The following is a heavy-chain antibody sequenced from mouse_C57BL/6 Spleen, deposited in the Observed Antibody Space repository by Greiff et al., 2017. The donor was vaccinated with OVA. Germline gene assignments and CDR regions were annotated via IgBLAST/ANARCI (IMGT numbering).Heavy chain of an antibody. D-gene: IGHD2-1*01. CDR1: GYAFSSYW. V-gene: IGHV1-80*01. J-gene: IGHJ4*01. CDR3: AKDPYGNHGAMDY. Sequence: VMLVESGAELVKPGASVKISCKASGYAFSSYWMNWVKQRPGKGLEWIGQIYPGDGDTNYNGKFKGKATLTADKSSSTAYMQLSSLTSEDSAVYFCAKDPYGNHGAMDYWGQGTSVTVSS. CDR2: IYPGDGDT.